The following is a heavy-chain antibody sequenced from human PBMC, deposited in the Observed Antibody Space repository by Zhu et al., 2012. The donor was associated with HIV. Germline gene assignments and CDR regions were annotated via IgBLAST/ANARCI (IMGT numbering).Heavy chain of an antibody. CDR2: IYYSGST. V-gene: IGHV4-39*07. D-gene: IGHD3-22*01. CDR3: ARHLRLYDSSGYYAYYFNY. J-gene: IGHJ4*02. CDR1: GGSITSNNYY. Sequence: QVQLQESGPGLVKPSDTLSLTCNVSGGSITSNNYYWGWIRQPPGKGLEWIGCIYYSGSTHYNPSLKSRVTTSLNTSKNQFSLKLSSVTAADTAVYYCARHLRLYDSSGYYAYYFNYWGQGILVTVSS.